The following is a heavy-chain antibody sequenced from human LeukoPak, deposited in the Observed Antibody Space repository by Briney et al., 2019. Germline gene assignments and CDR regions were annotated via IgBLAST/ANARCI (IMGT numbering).Heavy chain of an antibody. J-gene: IGHJ4*02. CDR2: ISSSSSYI. CDR3: ARTTVVAPHHYFDY. CDR1: EFTFSSHA. V-gene: IGHV3-21*01. Sequence: GGSLRLSCAASEFTFSSHAMNWVRQAPGKGLEWVSSISSSSSYIYYADSVKGRFTISRDNAKNSLYLQMNSLRAEDTAVYYCARTTVVAPHHYFDYWGQGTLVTVSS. D-gene: IGHD4-23*01.